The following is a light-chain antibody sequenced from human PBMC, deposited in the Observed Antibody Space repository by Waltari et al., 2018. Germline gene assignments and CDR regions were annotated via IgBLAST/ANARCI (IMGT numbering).Light chain of an antibody. CDR1: SSNIGNNA. Sequence: QSVLTQPPSVSEAPRQRVTIACSGSSSNIGNNAVNWYQQLPGKAPKLLIYHDDLLPSGVSDRFSGSTSGTSASLAISGLQSEDEADYYCAAWDDSLNGPGVFGGGTKLTVL. J-gene: IGLJ3*02. V-gene: IGLV1-36*01. CDR2: HDD. CDR3: AAWDDSLNGPGV.